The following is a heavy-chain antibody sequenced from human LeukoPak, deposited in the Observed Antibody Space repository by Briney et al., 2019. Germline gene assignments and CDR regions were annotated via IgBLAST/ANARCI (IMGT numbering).Heavy chain of an antibody. Sequence: GGSLRLSCAASGFTFSSYEMNWVRQAPGKGLEWVSYISSSGSTIYYADSVKGRFTISRDSAKNSLYLQMNSLRAEDTAVYYCATTSRGYYDSSGYSLPADYWGQGTLVTVSS. V-gene: IGHV3-48*03. CDR1: GFTFSSYE. J-gene: IGHJ4*02. D-gene: IGHD3-22*01. CDR2: ISSSGSTI. CDR3: ATTSRGYYDSSGYSLPADY.